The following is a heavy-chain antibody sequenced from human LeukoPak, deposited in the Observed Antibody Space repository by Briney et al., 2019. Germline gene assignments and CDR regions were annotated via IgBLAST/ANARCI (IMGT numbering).Heavy chain of an antibody. Sequence: ASVTVSCKASGYTFTVYYMHWVRQAPGQGREWMGWINPNSGGTNYAQKFQGRVTMTRDTSISTAYMELSRLRSDDTAVYYCASAIAAAVPPGGWGQGTLVTVSS. CDR3: ASAIAAAVPPGG. CDR1: GYTFTVYY. CDR2: INPNSGGT. V-gene: IGHV1-2*02. D-gene: IGHD6-13*01. J-gene: IGHJ4*02.